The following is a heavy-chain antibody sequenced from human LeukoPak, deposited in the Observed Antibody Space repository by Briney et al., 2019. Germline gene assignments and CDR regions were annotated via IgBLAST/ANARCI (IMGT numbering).Heavy chain of an antibody. CDR3: ASDPPTTVTTLGDY. J-gene: IGHJ4*02. V-gene: IGHV3-23*01. CDR1: GFTFSSYA. D-gene: IGHD4-17*01. CDR2: ISGSGGST. Sequence: PGGSLRLSCAASGFTFSSYAMSWVRQAPGKGLEWVSAISGSGGSTYYADSVKGRFTISRDNSKNTPYLQMNSLRAEDTAVYYCASDPPTTVTTLGDYWGQGTLVTVSS.